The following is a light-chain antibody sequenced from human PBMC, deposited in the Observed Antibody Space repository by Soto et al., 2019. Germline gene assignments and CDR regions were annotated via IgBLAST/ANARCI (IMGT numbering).Light chain of an antibody. CDR2: DDN. V-gene: IGLV1-51*01. Sequence: QSALTQPPSVSAAPGQKVTISCSGSSSNIGGNSVSWYQQLPGTAPKLLIYDDNKRPSGIPDRFSGSKSGTSATLGITGFQTGDEADYYCSSYTSDSSYVFGSGTKVTVL. J-gene: IGLJ1*01. CDR3: SSYTSDSSYV. CDR1: SSNIGGNS.